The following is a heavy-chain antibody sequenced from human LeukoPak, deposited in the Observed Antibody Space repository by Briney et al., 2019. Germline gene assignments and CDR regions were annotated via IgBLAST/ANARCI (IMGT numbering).Heavy chain of an antibody. J-gene: IGHJ3*02. CDR3: ARGYGFCSSTSCFVDAIDI. CDR2: LSSSGSTI. V-gene: IGHV3-11*01. Sequence: GGSLRLSCAASGFTFSDYYMSWIRQAPGKGLEWVSYLSSSGSTIYYADSVTGRFTISRDNAKNSLYLQMNSLRAEDTAVYYCARGYGFCSSTSCFVDAIDIWGQGTMVTVSS. D-gene: IGHD2-2*03. CDR1: GFTFSDYY.